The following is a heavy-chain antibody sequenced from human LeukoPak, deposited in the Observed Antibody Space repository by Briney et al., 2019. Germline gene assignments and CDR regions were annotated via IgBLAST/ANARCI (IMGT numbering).Heavy chain of an antibody. D-gene: IGHD1-26*01. Sequence: ASVKVSCKASGYTFTSYDINWVRQATGQGLEWMGIINPSGGSTSYAQKFQGRVTMTRDTSTSTVYMELSSLSSEDTAVYYCARVPSGNYYRFDYWGQGTLVTVSS. J-gene: IGHJ4*02. CDR3: ARVPSGNYYRFDY. CDR2: INPSGGST. CDR1: GYTFTSYD. V-gene: IGHV1-46*01.